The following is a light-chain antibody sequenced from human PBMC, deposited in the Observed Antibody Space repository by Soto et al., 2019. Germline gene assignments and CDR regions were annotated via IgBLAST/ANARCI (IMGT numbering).Light chain of an antibody. V-gene: IGKV1-39*01. CDR3: QQCYSSPRT. J-gene: IGKJ1*01. CDR1: QSISNY. CDR2: AAS. Sequence: DIQMTQSPSTLSASVGDRVTITCRASQSISNYLNWYQQKLGRAPTLLIYAASSLQSGVPSRFSGGGSGTDFTLTISNQQPEDFAMYFCQQCYSSPRTFGQGTKVEIK.